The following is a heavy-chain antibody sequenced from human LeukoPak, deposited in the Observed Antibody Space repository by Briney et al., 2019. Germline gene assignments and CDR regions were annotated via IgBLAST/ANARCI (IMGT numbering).Heavy chain of an antibody. Sequence: PSETLSLTCAVYGGSFSGYYWSWIRQPPGKGLEWIGEINHSGSTNYNPSLKSRVTTSVDTSKNQFSLKLSSVTAADTAVYYCARGPGLRFLEWLSSPFDYWGQGTLVTVSS. CDR1: GGSFSGYY. D-gene: IGHD3-3*01. V-gene: IGHV4-34*01. CDR3: ARGPGLRFLEWLSSPFDY. J-gene: IGHJ4*02. CDR2: INHSGST.